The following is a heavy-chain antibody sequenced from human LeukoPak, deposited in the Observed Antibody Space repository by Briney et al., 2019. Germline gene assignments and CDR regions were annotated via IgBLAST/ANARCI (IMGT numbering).Heavy chain of an antibody. CDR1: GYTFTSYG. CDR3: ARDIVVVPAAKYYYYGMDV. J-gene: IGHJ6*02. Sequence: ASVKVSCKASGYTFTSYGISWVRQAPGQGLEWMGWISAYNGNTNYAQKLQGRVTMTTDTSTSTAYMELRSLRSDDTAVYYCARDIVVVPAAKYYYYGMDVWGQGTTVTVSS. D-gene: IGHD2-2*01. V-gene: IGHV1-18*01. CDR2: ISAYNGNT.